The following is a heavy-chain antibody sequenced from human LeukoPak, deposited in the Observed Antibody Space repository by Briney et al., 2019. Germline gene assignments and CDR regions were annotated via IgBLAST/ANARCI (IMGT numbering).Heavy chain of an antibody. Sequence: SETLSLTCTVSGGSISSGSYYWSWIRQPAGKGLEWIGRIYTSGSTNYNPSLKSRVTISVDTSKNQFSLKLSSVTAADTAVYYCARERLGTLDYWGQGTLVTVSS. D-gene: IGHD1-1*01. V-gene: IGHV4-61*02. CDR3: ARERLGTLDY. CDR2: IYTSGST. J-gene: IGHJ4*02. CDR1: GGSISSGSYY.